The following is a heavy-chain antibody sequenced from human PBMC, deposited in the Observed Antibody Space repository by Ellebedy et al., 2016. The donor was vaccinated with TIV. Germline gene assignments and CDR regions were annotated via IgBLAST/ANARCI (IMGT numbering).Heavy chain of an antibody. V-gene: IGHV3-23*01. D-gene: IGHD5-24*01. J-gene: IGHJ5*02. CDR1: GLTFSSFSSYA. CDR3: AKGGRGNWFDP. CDR2: NSGSGGAT. Sequence: GESLKISCVASGLTFSSFSSYAMSWVRQAPGKGLEWVSTNSGSGGATYYADSVKGRFTISRDNSKNTLYVQMNSLRAEDTAVYYCAKGGRGNWFDPWGQGTLATVSS.